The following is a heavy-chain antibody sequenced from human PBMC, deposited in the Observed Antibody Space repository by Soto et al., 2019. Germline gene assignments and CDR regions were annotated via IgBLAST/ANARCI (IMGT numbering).Heavy chain of an antibody. V-gene: IGHV4-34*01. J-gene: IGHJ6*02. Sequence: QVQLQQWGAGLLKPSETLSLTCAVYGGSFSGYYWSWIRQPPGKGLEWIGEINHSGSTNYNPSPKSRVTISVDTSKNQFSLKLSSVTAADTAVYYCAREAGYYYYGMDVWGQGTTVTVSS. CDR1: GGSFSGYY. CDR3: AREAGYYYYGMDV. CDR2: INHSGST.